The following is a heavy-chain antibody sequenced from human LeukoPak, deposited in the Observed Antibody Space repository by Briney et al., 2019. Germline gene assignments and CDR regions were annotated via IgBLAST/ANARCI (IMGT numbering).Heavy chain of an antibody. CDR3: ARGPHTRAGTVWFDP. V-gene: IGHV1-2*04. Sequence: ASVKVSCKASGYTFTRHYMNWVRQAPGQGLEWMGWINPNSGGTNYAQKFQGWVTMTRDTSISTAYMELSRLRSDDTAVYYCARGPHTRAGTVWFDPWGQGTTVTVSS. CDR1: GYTFTRHY. J-gene: IGHJ5*01. CDR2: INPNSGGT. D-gene: IGHD6-13*01.